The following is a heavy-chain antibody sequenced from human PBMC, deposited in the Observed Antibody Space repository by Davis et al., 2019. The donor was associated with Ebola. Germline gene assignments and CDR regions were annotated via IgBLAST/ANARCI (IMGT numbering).Heavy chain of an antibody. V-gene: IGHV3-48*04. J-gene: IGHJ6*02. CDR3: ARDFGGVGAPYYYYYGMDV. CDR1: GFTFSSYS. Sequence: PGGSLRLSCAASGFTFSSYSMSWIRQAPGKGLEWVSYISSSGSTIYYADSVKGRFTISRDNAKNSLYLQMNSLRAEDTAVYYCARDFGGVGAPYYYYYGMDVWGQGTTVTVSS. CDR2: ISSSGSTI. D-gene: IGHD1-26*01.